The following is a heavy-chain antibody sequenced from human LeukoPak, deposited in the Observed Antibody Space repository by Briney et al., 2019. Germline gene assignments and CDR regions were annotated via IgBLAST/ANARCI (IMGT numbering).Heavy chain of an antibody. V-gene: IGHV3-23*01. Sequence: GGSLRLSCAASGFTCSSYAMSWVRQAPGKGLEWVSAISGSGGSTYYADSVKGRFTISRDNSKNTLYLQMNSLRAEDTAVYYCAKAAHYDSSGYYRYYYGMDVWGQGTTVTVSS. J-gene: IGHJ6*02. D-gene: IGHD3-22*01. CDR2: ISGSGGST. CDR1: GFTCSSYA. CDR3: AKAAHYDSSGYYRYYYGMDV.